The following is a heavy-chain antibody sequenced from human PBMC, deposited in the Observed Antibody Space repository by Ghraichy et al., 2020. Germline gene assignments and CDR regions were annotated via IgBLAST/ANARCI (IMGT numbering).Heavy chain of an antibody. D-gene: IGHD4-11*01. J-gene: IGHJ4*02. CDR2: MKQDGSEK. CDR1: GFTFSNFW. V-gene: IGHV3-7*01. Sequence: GGSLRLSCAGSGFTFSNFWMNWVRQAPGEGLEWVASMKQDGSEKYSVDSVKGRFTISRDDAKNALYLQMNSLRAEDTAVYYCARAKRDSNYAMFDYWGQGTLVTVSS. CDR3: ARAKRDSNYAMFDY.